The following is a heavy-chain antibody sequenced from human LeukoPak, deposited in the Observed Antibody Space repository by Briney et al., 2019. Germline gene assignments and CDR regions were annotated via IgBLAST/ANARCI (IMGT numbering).Heavy chain of an antibody. J-gene: IGHJ5*02. CDR1: GFTLSSYA. V-gene: IGHV3-23*01. CDR2: ISGSGGSTGDTT. D-gene: IGHD1-1*01. Sequence: GGSLRLSCAASGFTLSSYAMSWVRQAPGKGLEWVSGISGSGGSTGDTTYYADSVKGRFTISRDNAKNTLYLQMNSLRAEDTAVYYCAKGYKRNENNWFDPWGQGTLVTVSS. CDR3: AKGYKRNENNWFDP.